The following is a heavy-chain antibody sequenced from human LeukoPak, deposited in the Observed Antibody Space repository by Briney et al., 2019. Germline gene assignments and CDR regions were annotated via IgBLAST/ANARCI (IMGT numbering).Heavy chain of an antibody. Sequence: GGSLRLTCAASGFTFSSYSMNWVRQAPGKGLEWVSSISSSSSYIYYADSVKGRFTISRDNAKNSLYLQMNSLRAEDTAVYYCARDGYDSSGYYPDYWGQGTLVTVSS. CDR3: ARDGYDSSGYYPDY. J-gene: IGHJ4*02. D-gene: IGHD3-22*01. CDR1: GFTFSSYS. V-gene: IGHV3-21*01. CDR2: ISSSSSYI.